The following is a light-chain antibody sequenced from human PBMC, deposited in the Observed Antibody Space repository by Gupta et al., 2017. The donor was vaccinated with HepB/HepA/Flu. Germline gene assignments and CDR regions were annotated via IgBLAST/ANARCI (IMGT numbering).Light chain of an antibody. CDR3: SSDSDTTLIV. Sequence: QSALTQPASVSGSPGQSITISCTATSSDVGDYNYVSWYQQHPGKAPKLLIYDIISRSAVISSRFSASKSGNTASLTISGLQEEEEADYYYSSDSDTTLIVFGGGTKVTVL. CDR2: DII. V-gene: IGLV2-14*01. J-gene: IGLJ3*02. CDR1: SSDVGDYNY.